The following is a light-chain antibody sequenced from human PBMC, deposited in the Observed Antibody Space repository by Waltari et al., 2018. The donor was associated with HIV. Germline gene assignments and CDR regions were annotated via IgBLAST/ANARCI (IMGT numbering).Light chain of an antibody. CDR1: QSISSW. CDR2: KAS. J-gene: IGKJ2*02. Sequence: DIQMTQSTSTLSASVGDRVTITCRASQSISSWLAWYQMKPGKAPKLLIYKASSLESGVSSRFSGSGSGTEFTLTISSLQPDDFATSYCQYYNTYSRTFGQGTKVEL. V-gene: IGKV1-5*03. CDR3: QYYNTYSRT.